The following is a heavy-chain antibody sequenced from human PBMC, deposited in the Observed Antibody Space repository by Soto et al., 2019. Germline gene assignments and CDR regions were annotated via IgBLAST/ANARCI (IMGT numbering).Heavy chain of an antibody. CDR3: VKNSGWFNT. V-gene: IGHV3-48*03. CDR2: ITTSGSDM. D-gene: IGHD3-10*01. Sequence: GGSLRLSCAGSGFPFSTYEMNWVRQAPGKGLEWIAHITTSGSDMNYADSVKGRFTISRDNSNNTLYVQMNNLRADDTAVYYCVKNSGWFNTWGQGALVTVSS. CDR1: GFPFSTYE. J-gene: IGHJ5*02.